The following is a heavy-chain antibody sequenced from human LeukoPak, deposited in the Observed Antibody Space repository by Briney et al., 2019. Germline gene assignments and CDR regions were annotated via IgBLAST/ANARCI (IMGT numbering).Heavy chain of an antibody. J-gene: IGHJ4*02. D-gene: IGHD6-13*01. CDR1: GFTFSTYW. CDR2: IKQDGSEE. V-gene: IGHV3-7*01. CDR3: ARDSAGNDY. Sequence: GGSLRLSCAASGFTFSTYWMSWVRQAPGKGLEWVANIKQDGSEEYYVDSVKGRFTISRDNAKNSLYLQMNSLRAEDTAMYYCARDSAGNDYWGQGTLVTVSS.